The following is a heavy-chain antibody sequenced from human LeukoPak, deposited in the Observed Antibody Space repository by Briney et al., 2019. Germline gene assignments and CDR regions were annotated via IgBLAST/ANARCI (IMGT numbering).Heavy chain of an antibody. CDR1: GFTFSSYS. V-gene: IGHV3-21*03. J-gene: IGHJ4*01. CDR3: STDLAAMVRAIDY. Sequence: AGGSLRLSCAASGFTFSSYSMNWVRQAPGKGLEWVSSISSSSNYIYYADSVKGRFTISRDNAKNSLYLQMNSLKTEDTAVYYCSTDLAAMVRAIDYWGHGTLVTVSS. D-gene: IGHD5-18*01. CDR2: ISSSSNYI.